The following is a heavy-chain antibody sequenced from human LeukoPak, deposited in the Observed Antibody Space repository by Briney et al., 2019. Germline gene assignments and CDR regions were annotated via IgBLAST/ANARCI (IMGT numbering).Heavy chain of an antibody. D-gene: IGHD6-19*01. J-gene: IGHJ4*02. Sequence: GGSLRLSCAASGFTFTNYAMSWVRQAPGTGLEWVSTISDSGSKTYYADSVKGRFTISRDTSKNTLHLQMNSLRAEDTAVYYCANRFSSGWFYFDSWGQGTPVTVSS. V-gene: IGHV3-23*01. CDR1: GFTFTNYA. CDR2: ISDSGSKT. CDR3: ANRFSSGWFYFDS.